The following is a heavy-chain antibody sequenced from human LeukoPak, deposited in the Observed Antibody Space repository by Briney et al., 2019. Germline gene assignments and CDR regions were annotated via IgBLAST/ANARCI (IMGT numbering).Heavy chain of an antibody. CDR3: ARSRDSSGYYYLI. D-gene: IGHD3-22*01. Sequence: GESLKISCEASGYSFTNYWIGWVRQMPGKGLEWMGIIYPDDSESKYSPSFQGQVTISADKSISTAYLQWSSLKASDTAMYYCARSRDSSGYYYLIWGQGTLVAVSS. CDR1: GYSFTNYW. V-gene: IGHV5-51*01. J-gene: IGHJ4*02. CDR2: IYPDDSES.